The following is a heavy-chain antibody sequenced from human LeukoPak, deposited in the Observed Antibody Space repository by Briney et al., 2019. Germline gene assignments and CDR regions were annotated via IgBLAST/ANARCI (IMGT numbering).Heavy chain of an antibody. V-gene: IGHV4-59*01. D-gene: IGHD3-3*01. CDR2: IYYSGST. J-gene: IGHJ5*02. CDR1: GGSISSNYY. Sequence: SETLSLTCTVSGGSISSNYYWTWIRQPPGKGLEWIGYIYYSGSTNYNPSLKSRVTISVDTSNNQFSLKLNSVTAADTAVYYCARSPSRRFLEWVDNWFDPWGQGTLVTVSS. CDR3: ARSPSRRFLEWVDNWFDP.